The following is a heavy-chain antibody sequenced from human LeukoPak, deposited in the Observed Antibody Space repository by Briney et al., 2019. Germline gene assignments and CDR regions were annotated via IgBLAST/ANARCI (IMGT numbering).Heavy chain of an antibody. Sequence: TGESQKISCKGSGYSFATYWIGWVRQMPGKGLEWMRVIYPGDSDTRYSPSFQGQVTISADKSISTAYLQWSSLKASDTAMYYCARPTGLRFFDYWGQGTLVTVSS. CDR2: IYPGDSDT. CDR3: ARPTGLRFFDY. J-gene: IGHJ4*01. CDR1: GYSFATYW. V-gene: IGHV5-51*01. D-gene: IGHD4-11*01.